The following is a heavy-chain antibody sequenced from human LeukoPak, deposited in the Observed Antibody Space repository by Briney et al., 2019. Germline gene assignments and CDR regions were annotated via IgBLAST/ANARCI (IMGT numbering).Heavy chain of an antibody. CDR3: AKDSRDYNFRTGYYFDY. CDR2: ISGSDGST. D-gene: IGHD5-24*01. Sequence: PGGSLRLSCVVSGFTFNKCWMSWVRQAPGKGLEWVSAISGSDGSTYYADSVKGRFTISRDNSKNTLDLQMNSLRAEDTAIYYCAKDSRDYNFRTGYYFDYWGQGTLVTVSS. J-gene: IGHJ4*02. CDR1: GFTFNKCW. V-gene: IGHV3-23*01.